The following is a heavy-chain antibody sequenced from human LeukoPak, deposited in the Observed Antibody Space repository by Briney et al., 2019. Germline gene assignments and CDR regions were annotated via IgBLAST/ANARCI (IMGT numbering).Heavy chain of an antibody. CDR3: ARALAAASHTSFDY. J-gene: IGHJ4*02. V-gene: IGHV3-66*01. Sequence: GGSLRLSCAASGFTVSSDYMSWARQAPGKGLEWVSIIYAGGSTYYADSVKGRFIVSRDNSKNTVYLQINSLRAEDTAVYYCARALAAASHTSFDYWGQGTLVTVTS. CDR2: IYAGGST. CDR1: GFTVSSDY. D-gene: IGHD6-13*01.